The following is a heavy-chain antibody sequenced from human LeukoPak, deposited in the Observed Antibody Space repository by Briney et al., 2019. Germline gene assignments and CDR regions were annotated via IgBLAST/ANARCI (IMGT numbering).Heavy chain of an antibody. Sequence: GGSLRLSCAASGFAFSSYSMNWVRQAPGRGPEWVSLISTTSTSIYNADSVKGRITVSRDNAKNSLYLQMNSLRAEDTAVYYCARGVGATHFDCWGQGTLVTVST. J-gene: IGHJ4*02. D-gene: IGHD1-26*01. CDR1: GFAFSSYS. CDR2: ISTTSTSI. V-gene: IGHV3-21*06. CDR3: ARGVGATHFDC.